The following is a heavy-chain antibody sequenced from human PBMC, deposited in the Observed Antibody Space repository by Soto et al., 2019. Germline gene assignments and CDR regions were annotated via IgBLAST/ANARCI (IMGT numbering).Heavy chain of an antibody. V-gene: IGHV3-30-3*01. J-gene: IGHJ6*02. CDR2: ISYDGSNK. CDR3: ARDATTRDYYYYGMDV. Sequence: SLRLSCAASGFTFSSYAMHWVRQAPGKGLEWVAVISYDGSNKYYADSVKGRFTISRDNSKNTLYLQMNSLRAEDTAVYYCARDATTRDYYYYGMDVWGQGTTVTVSS. D-gene: IGHD4-17*01. CDR1: GFTFSSYA.